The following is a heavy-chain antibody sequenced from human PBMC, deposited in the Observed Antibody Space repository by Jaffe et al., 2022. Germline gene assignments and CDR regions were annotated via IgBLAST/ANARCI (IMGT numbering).Heavy chain of an antibody. CDR2: IHHSGST. Sequence: QVQLQESGPGLVKPSETLSLTCDVSGYSISSGFFWGWIRQPPGRGLEWIGTIHHSGSTYSNPSLKSRVTASVDTSKNQFSLKLSSVTAADTAVYYCARHRLAGRYYYYQYMDVWGKGTTVTVSS. CDR3: ARHRLAGRYYYYQYMDV. CDR1: GYSISSGFF. V-gene: IGHV4-38-2*01. D-gene: IGHD6-13*01. J-gene: IGHJ6*03.